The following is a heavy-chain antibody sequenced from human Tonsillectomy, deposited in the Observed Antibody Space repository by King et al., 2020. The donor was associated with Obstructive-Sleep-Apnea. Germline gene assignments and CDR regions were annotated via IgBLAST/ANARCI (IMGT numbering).Heavy chain of an antibody. D-gene: IGHD3-3*01. V-gene: IGHV3-30*18. Sequence: VQLVESGGGVVQPGRSLRLSCAASGFTFSSYGMHWVRQAPGKGLEWVAVISYDGSNKYYADSVKGRFTISRDNSKNTLYLQMNSLRAEDTAVYYCAKDVNTIFGVVITYYYYGMDVWGQGTTVTVSS. CDR3: AKDVNTIFGVVITYYYYGMDV. CDR1: GFTFSSYG. CDR2: ISYDGSNK. J-gene: IGHJ6*02.